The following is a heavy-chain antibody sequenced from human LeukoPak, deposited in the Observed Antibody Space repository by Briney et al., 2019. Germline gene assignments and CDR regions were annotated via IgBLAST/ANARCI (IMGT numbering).Heavy chain of an antibody. CDR3: AKSAAAGNYYYYYMDV. V-gene: IGHV3-23*01. CDR1: GFTFSSYG. D-gene: IGHD6-13*01. J-gene: IGHJ6*03. CDR2: ISGSGGST. Sequence: GGTLRLSCAASGFTFSSYGMSWVRQAPGKGLEWVSAISGSGGSTYYADSVKGRFTISRDNSKNTLYLQMNTLIAEGTAVYYCAKSAAAGNYYYYYMDVWGKGTTVTVSS.